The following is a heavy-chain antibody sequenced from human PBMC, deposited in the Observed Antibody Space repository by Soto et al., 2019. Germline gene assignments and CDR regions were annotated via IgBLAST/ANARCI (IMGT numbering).Heavy chain of an antibody. V-gene: IGHV3-23*01. J-gene: IGHJ4*02. CDR2: ISGSGGST. CDR3: AKGRYGDYVWSY. CDR1: GFTFSSYA. D-gene: IGHD4-17*01. Sequence: EVQLLESGGGLVQPGGSLRLSCAASGFTFSSYARSWVRQAPGKGLEWVSAISGSGGSTYYADSVKGRFTISRDNSKNTLYLQMNSLRAEDTAVYYCAKGRYGDYVWSYWGQGTLVTVSP.